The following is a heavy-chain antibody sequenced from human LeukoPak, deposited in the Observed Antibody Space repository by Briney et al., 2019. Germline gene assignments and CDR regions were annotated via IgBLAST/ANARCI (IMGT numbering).Heavy chain of an antibody. CDR1: GFTFNSYA. D-gene: IGHD3-3*01. V-gene: IGHV3-23*01. CDR2: ISGSGLST. J-gene: IGHJ4*02. CDR3: AKKPLSIFMFDY. Sequence: GGSLRLSCAASGFTFNSYAMSWVRQAPGKGLEWVSGISGSGLSTYYADSVKGRFTISRDNSKNTLYLQMNSPRAEDTAVYYCAKKPLSIFMFDYWGQGALVTVSS.